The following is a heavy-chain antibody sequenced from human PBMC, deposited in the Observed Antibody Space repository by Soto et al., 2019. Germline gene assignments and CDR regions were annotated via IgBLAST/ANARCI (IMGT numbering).Heavy chain of an antibody. D-gene: IGHD3-10*01. J-gene: IGHJ4*02. CDR1: GYTFTTYD. CDR3: ARGVGDLGDY. V-gene: IGHV1-8*01. CDR2: MSPTSGAT. Sequence: QVQLVQSGAEVKKPGASVKVSCKASGYTFTTYDMNWVRQAPGQGLEWMGWMSPTSGATGYAQKFQGRVTMTGETSTTTAYMVLTSLTFDDTAVYYCARGVGDLGDYWGQGPLVTVSS.